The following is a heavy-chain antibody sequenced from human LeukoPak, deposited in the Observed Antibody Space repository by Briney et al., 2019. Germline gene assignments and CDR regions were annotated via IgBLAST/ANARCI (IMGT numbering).Heavy chain of an antibody. D-gene: IGHD1-26*01. V-gene: IGHV3-23*01. CDR1: GFTFSSYA. CDR3: AKDQWELLSFDY. J-gene: IGHJ4*02. CDR2: ISGSGGST. Sequence: GGSLRLSCAASGFTFSSYAMSWVRQAPGKGLEWVSAISGSGGSTYYADSVKGRFTISRDNSKNTLFLQMNSLRAEDTAVYYCAKDQWELLSFDYWGQGTLVTVSS.